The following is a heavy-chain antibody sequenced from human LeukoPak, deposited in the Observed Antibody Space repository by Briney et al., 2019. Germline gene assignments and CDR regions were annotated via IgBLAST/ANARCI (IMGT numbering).Heavy chain of an antibody. D-gene: IGHD5-18*01. CDR1: GYSFSGYY. CDR3: AKDQGRGYTYGLYYFDY. Sequence: ASVKVSCKASGYSFSGYYMHWVRQAPGQGLEWVGWINPNSGDTNYAQKFQGRVTMTRDTSISTAYMELSGLISDDTAVYYCAKDQGRGYTYGLYYFDYWGQGTLVTVSS. V-gene: IGHV1-2*02. CDR2: INPNSGDT. J-gene: IGHJ4*02.